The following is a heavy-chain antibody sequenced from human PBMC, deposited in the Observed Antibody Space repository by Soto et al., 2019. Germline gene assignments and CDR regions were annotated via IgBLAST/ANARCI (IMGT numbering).Heavy chain of an antibody. CDR1: GFTLSNTG. V-gene: IGHV3-30*18. D-gene: IGHD6-19*01. J-gene: IGHJ5*02. Sequence: QVQLVESGGGVVQRGRSLRLSCVASGFTLSNTGMHWVRQAPGKGLEWVAMISHDGSNTYYGDSVKGRFTISRDNSWNTLYLQMDSLRPEDTSVYYCAKDWGSSGWFNWFDPWGQGTLVTVSS. CDR2: ISHDGSNT. CDR3: AKDWGSSGWFNWFDP.